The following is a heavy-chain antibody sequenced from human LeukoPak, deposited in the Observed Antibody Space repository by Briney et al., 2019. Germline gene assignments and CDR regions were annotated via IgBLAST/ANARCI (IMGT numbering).Heavy chain of an antibody. CDR1: GFTFSSYD. Sequence: GGSLRLSCAASGFTFSSYDMHWVRQAPGKGLEWVAVIWYDGSNKYYADSVKGRFTISRDNSKNTLYLQMNSLRAEDTAVYSCARASGPFDYWGQGTLVTVSS. V-gene: IGHV3-33*01. D-gene: IGHD3-10*01. CDR2: IWYDGSNK. J-gene: IGHJ4*02. CDR3: ARASGPFDY.